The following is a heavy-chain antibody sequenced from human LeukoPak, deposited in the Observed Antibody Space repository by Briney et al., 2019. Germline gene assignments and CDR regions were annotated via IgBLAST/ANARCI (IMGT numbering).Heavy chain of an antibody. Sequence: GGSLRLSCAASGFTVSNNFLSWVRQAPGKGLEWVSVIYSGGSTYYADSVKGRFTISRDNSKNTLYLQMNSLRAEDTAVYYCAKHYDFWSGYFDYWGQGTLVTVSS. D-gene: IGHD3-3*01. CDR3: AKHYDFWSGYFDY. CDR2: IYSGGST. V-gene: IGHV3-53*01. J-gene: IGHJ4*02. CDR1: GFTVSNNF.